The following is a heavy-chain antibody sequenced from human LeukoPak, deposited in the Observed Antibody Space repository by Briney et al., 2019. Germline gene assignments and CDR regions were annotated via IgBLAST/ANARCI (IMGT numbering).Heavy chain of an antibody. CDR3: ARDWSGNYYTNWFDP. Sequence: TSETLSLTCTVSGGPISSYYWSWIRQPAGKGLEWIGRIYTSGSTNYNPSLKSRVTMSVDTSKNQFSLKLSSVTAADTAVYYCARDWSGNYYTNWFDPWGQGTLVTVSS. V-gene: IGHV4-4*07. CDR2: IYTSGST. D-gene: IGHD1-26*01. CDR1: GGPISSYY. J-gene: IGHJ5*02.